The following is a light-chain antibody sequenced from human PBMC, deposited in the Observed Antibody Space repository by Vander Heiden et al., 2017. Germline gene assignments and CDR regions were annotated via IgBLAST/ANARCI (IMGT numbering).Light chain of an antibody. CDR2: STT. Sequence: QIVVTQEPSLTVSPGGTVTLTCASSTGTVTSNYYANWYQQKPGQPPRALMYSTTEKHSWTPDRFSGSLLGDKAALTLAGVRPEDEADYYCLLYYAGAYVFGPGTRVNVL. J-gene: IGLJ1*01. V-gene: IGLV7-43*01. CDR1: TGTVTSNYY. CDR3: LLYYAGAYV.